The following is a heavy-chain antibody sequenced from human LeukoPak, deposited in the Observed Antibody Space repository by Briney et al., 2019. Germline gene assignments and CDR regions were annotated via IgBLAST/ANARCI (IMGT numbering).Heavy chain of an antibody. CDR1: GYTFTIYY. Sequence: ASVKVSCKASGYTFTIYYMHWVRQAPGQGLEWMGIINPSGGSTSYAQKFQGRVTMTRDTSTSTVYMELSSLRSEDTAVYYCARTSPHYYDSSGYLVYWGQGTLVTVSS. V-gene: IGHV1-46*01. CDR3: ARTSPHYYDSSGYLVY. CDR2: INPSGGST. J-gene: IGHJ4*02. D-gene: IGHD3-22*01.